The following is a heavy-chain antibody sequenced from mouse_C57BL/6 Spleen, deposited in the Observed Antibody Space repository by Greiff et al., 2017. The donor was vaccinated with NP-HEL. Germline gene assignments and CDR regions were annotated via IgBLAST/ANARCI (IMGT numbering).Heavy chain of an antibody. V-gene: IGHV1-76*01. CDR1: GYTFTDYY. CDR2: IYPGSGNT. CDR3: ARGGSQGDY. Sequence: QVQLQQSGAELVRPGASVKLSCKASGYTFTDYYINWVKQRPGQGLEWIARIYPGSGNTYYNEKFKGKATLTAEKSSSTAYMQLSSLTSEDSAVYFCARGGSQGDYWGQGTTLTVSS. D-gene: IGHD1-1*01. J-gene: IGHJ2*01.